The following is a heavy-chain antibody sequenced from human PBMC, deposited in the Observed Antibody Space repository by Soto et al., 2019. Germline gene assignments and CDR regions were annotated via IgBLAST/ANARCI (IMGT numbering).Heavy chain of an antibody. CDR2: IIPILETA. CDR1: GGTFGRYT. D-gene: IGHD1-26*01. CDR3: ARGGKVGGDLEV. Sequence: QVQLVQSGAEVKKPGSSVKVSCKASGGTFGRYTLSWVRQAPGQGLEWMGWIIPILETANYARRFQGRLTITADKSTGTAYIGPSGLKSDDPGVYYRARGGKVGGDLEVWGEGTPVTVSS. V-gene: IGHV1-69*08. J-gene: IGHJ6*04.